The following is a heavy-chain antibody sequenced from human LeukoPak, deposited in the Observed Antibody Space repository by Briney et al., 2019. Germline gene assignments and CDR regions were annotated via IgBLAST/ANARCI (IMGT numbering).Heavy chain of an antibody. Sequence: ASVKVSCKASGYTFTGYYMHWVRQAPGQGLEWMGWINPNSGGTNYAQKFQGRVTMTRDTSISTAYMELSRLRSDDTAVYYCARSLGVTGYCSSTSCYIDYWGQGTLVTVSS. CDR2: INPNSGGT. CDR3: ARSLGVTGYCSSTSCYIDY. CDR1: GYTFTGYY. D-gene: IGHD2-2*02. J-gene: IGHJ4*02. V-gene: IGHV1-2*02.